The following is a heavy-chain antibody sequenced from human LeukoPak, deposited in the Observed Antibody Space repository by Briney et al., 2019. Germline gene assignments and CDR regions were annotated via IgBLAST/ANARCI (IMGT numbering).Heavy chain of an antibody. CDR3: ARDQSGIVATITFDY. Sequence: GGSLRLSCAASGFTFSYYEMNWVRQAPGKGLEWVSYISSSGSTIYYADSVKGRFTISRDNAKNTLYLQMNSLRAEDTAVYYCARDQSGIVATITFDYWARESWSPSPQ. CDR1: GFTFSYYE. CDR2: ISSSGSTI. D-gene: IGHD5-12*01. J-gene: IGHJ4*02. V-gene: IGHV3-48*03.